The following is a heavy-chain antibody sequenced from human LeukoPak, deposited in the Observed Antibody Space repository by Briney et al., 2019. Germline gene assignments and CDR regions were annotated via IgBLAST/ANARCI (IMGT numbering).Heavy chain of an antibody. J-gene: IGHJ3*02. Sequence: GGSLRLSCVVSGLTFSSYSMSWVRQAPGKGLEWVSGISASGGDTWYPDSVKGRFTISRDNSKNTLFLQMNSLRVEDTAIYYCARKKWEPTSNDAFDIWGQGTMVTVSS. V-gene: IGHV3-23*01. D-gene: IGHD1-26*01. CDR1: GLTFSSYS. CDR3: ARKKWEPTSNDAFDI. CDR2: ISASGGDT.